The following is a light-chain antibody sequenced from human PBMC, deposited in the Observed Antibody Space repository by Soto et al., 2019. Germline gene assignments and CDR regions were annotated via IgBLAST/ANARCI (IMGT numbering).Light chain of an antibody. J-gene: IGLJ2*01. CDR2: GNV. V-gene: IGLV1-40*01. CDR1: SSNIGLGYD. CDR3: QSFDSSLNVVV. Sequence: QSVLTQPPSVSGAPGQRVTISCTGSSSNIGLGYDVYWYQQLPGTAPKLLIYGNVNRPSGVPDRFSGSQSGSSASLAITGLHAEDEADYYCQSFDSSLNVVVFGGGTKLTVL.